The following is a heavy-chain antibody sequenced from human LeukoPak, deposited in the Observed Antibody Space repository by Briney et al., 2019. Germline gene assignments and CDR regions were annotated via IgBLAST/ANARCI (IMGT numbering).Heavy chain of an antibody. CDR1: GFTFSSYA. D-gene: IGHD6-19*01. Sequence: GGSLRLSCAASGFTFSSYAMHWVRQAPGKGLEWVAVISYDGSNKYYADSVKGRFTISRDNSKNTLYLQMNSLRAEDTAVYYCAREDVRAVAGGFDYWGQGTLVTVSS. J-gene: IGHJ4*02. CDR3: AREDVRAVAGGFDY. CDR2: ISYDGSNK. V-gene: IGHV3-30-3*01.